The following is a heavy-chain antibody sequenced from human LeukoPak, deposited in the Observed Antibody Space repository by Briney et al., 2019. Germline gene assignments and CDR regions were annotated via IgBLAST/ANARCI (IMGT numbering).Heavy chain of an antibody. D-gene: IGHD6-13*01. CDR3: ASPGEGKAAVF. V-gene: IGHV3-53*01. CDR2: ISSGGNT. CDR1: GFIVSSNY. J-gene: IGHJ4*02. Sequence: PGGSLRLSCAASGFIVSSNYMSWVRQAPGKGLEWVSVISSGGNTYYADSVKGRFTISRDNSKNTLYLQMNSPRAEDTAVYYCASPGEGKAAVFWGQGTLVTVSS.